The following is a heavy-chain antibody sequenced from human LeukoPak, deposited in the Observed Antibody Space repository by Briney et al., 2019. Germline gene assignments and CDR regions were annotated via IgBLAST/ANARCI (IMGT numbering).Heavy chain of an antibody. CDR2: IGGGGSDT. CDR3: ARCYTYGTTWFGGLDV. D-gene: IGHD3-10*01. J-gene: IGHJ6*02. Sequence: GGSLRLSCAASGFTFSSNSMTWVRQVSGKGLEWVSSIGGGGSDTYYADTVKGRLTISRDNSKNRLYLQMNSLRAEDTAVYYCARCYTYGTTWFGGLDVWGQGTTVTVSS. V-gene: IGHV3-23*01. CDR1: GFTFSSNS.